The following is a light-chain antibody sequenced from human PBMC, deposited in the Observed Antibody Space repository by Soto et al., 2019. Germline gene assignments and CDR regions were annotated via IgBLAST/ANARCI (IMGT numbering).Light chain of an antibody. V-gene: IGKV3-20*01. J-gene: IGKJ1*01. CDR1: QSISYNY. CDR3: QQYGSPPQT. Sequence: EIVLTQSPGTLSLSPGERATLSCRASQSISYNYLAWYQQRPGQAPRLLVSTASHRPAGIPDRFSGRGSGTDFTLIISRLEPEDCAVYYCQQYGSPPQTFGQETTVEIK. CDR2: TAS.